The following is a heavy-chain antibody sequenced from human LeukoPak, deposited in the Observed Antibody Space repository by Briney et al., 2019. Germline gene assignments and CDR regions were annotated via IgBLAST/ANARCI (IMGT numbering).Heavy chain of an antibody. CDR2: IYYSGST. CDR3: AREGSSLYYYYGMDV. CDR1: GGSISSYY. Sequence: KPSETLSLTCTVSGGSISSYYWSWIRQPPGKGLEWIGYIYYSGSTNYNPSLKSRVTISVDTSKNQFSLKLSSVTAADTAVYYCAREGSSLYYYYGMDVWGQGTTVTASS. V-gene: IGHV4-59*01. J-gene: IGHJ6*02. D-gene: IGHD6-6*01.